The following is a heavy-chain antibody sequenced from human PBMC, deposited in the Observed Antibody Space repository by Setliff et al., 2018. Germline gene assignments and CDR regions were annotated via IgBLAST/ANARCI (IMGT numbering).Heavy chain of an antibody. CDR1: GYSFTSFG. Sequence: ASVKVSCKASGYSFTSFGITWVRQAPGQGLEWMGWVSTYNGDTNYAQKFRGRVTMTTDISTSTVYMELRTLRSGDTAVYYCARRPIALAGYRKGAFDIWGQGTMVTVSS. CDR2: VSTYNGDT. V-gene: IGHV1-18*01. D-gene: IGHD6-19*01. J-gene: IGHJ3*02. CDR3: ARRPIALAGYRKGAFDI.